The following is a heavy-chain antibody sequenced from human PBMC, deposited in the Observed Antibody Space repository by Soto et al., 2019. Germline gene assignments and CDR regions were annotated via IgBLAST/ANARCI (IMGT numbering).Heavy chain of an antibody. CDR2: IYYSGNT. Sequence: SETLSLTCTASGGSIRSGGYYWSWVRQNPKRGLEWIGNIYYSGNTYYNPSLKSRLTISVDTSKNQFSLNLSSVTAADTAVYYCARDRLMATAGTARHYFGLDVWGQGTTVTVSS. J-gene: IGHJ6*02. V-gene: IGHV4-31*03. CDR3: ARDRLMATAGTARHYFGLDV. D-gene: IGHD5-18*01. CDR1: GGSIRSGGYY.